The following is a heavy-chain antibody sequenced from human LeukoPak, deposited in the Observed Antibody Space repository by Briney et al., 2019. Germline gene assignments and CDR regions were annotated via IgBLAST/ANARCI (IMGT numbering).Heavy chain of an antibody. CDR1: GFTFSSYA. V-gene: IGHV3-23*01. J-gene: IGHJ6*02. CDR2: ISGSGGST. D-gene: IGHD3-10*01. Sequence: GGSLRLSCAASGFTFSSYAMSWVRQAPGKGLEWVSGISGSGGSTYYADSVKGRFTISRDHSKNPLYLQMNSLRAEDTAVYSCAKEIRRVLLWFGESIRGMDVWGQGTTVTVSS. CDR3: AKEIRRVLLWFGESIRGMDV.